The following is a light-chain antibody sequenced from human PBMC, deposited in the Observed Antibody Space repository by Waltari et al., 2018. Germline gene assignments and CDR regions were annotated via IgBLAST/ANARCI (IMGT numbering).Light chain of an antibody. J-gene: IGLJ3*02. CDR2: SKN. Sequence: SSELTQDPAVSVALGQTVRITCKGDSTRTYYASWYQQKPGQAPVLVVDSKNNRPSGIPDRFSGSRSGNTASLTITAPQAEDEAAYFCASRDRSARRFGGGTKLTVL. CDR1: STRTYY. CDR3: ASRDRSARR. V-gene: IGLV3-19*01.